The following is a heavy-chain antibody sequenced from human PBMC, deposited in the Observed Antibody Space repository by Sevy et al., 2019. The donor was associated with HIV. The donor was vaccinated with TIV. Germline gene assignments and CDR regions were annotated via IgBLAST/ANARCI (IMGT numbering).Heavy chain of an antibody. Sequence: GGSLRLSCAASGFTFSDHYMSWIRQAPGKGLEWVSFISSGGSTKYYGDSVRGRFTISRDNAKNSLYLQMNSLRAEDTAVYYCARAPGYYYDSSGYYFDYWGQGTLVTVSS. D-gene: IGHD3-22*01. J-gene: IGHJ4*02. CDR1: GFTFSDHY. CDR3: ARAPGYYYDSSGYYFDY. CDR2: ISSGGSTK. V-gene: IGHV3-11*01.